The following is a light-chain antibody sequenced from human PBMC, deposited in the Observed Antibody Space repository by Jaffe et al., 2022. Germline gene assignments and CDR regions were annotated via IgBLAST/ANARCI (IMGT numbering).Light chain of an antibody. Sequence: DIQMTHSPSSLSASVGDRVTITCRASQSIDRYLNWYQQKPGKAPKLLIYAASSLQSGVPSRFSGSGSGTDFSLTISSLQPEDFATYYCQQSYSTPLFGGGTKVEIK. CDR3: QQSYSTPL. CDR1: QSIDRY. J-gene: IGKJ4*01. CDR2: AAS. V-gene: IGKV1-39*01.